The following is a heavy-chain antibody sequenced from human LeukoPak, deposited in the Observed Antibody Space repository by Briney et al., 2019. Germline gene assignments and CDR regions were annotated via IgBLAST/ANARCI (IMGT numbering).Heavy chain of an antibody. D-gene: IGHD3-22*01. CDR3: ARMRYYDSSGYAN. J-gene: IGHJ4*02. CDR1: GFTFSSYA. V-gene: IGHV3-23*01. Sequence: GGSLRLSCAASGFTFSSYAMSWVRQAPGKGLEWVSAISGSGGSTYYADSVKGRFTISRDNSKNTLYLQMNSLRAEDTAVYYCARMRYYDSSGYANWGQGTLVTVSS. CDR2: ISGSGGST.